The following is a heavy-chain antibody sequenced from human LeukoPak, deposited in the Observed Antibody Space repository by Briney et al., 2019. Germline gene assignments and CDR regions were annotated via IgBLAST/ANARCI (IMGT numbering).Heavy chain of an antibody. D-gene: IGHD3-10*01. V-gene: IGHV3-74*01. Sequence: GGSLRLSCAASGFTFSSYWMHWVRQAPGKGLVWVSRINRDGSTTNYADSVKGRFTMSRDNAKNTLYLQMNSLRGEDTAVYYCARDGLYGSGSYYNADLDYWGKGTLVTVSS. CDR1: GFTFSSYW. CDR2: INRDGSTT. J-gene: IGHJ4*02. CDR3: ARDGLYGSGSYYNADLDY.